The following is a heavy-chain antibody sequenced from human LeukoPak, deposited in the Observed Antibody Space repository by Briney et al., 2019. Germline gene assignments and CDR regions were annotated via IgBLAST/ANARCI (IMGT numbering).Heavy chain of an antibody. CDR2: INTSGGNT. CDR3: ERRDCGSASCPLDY. J-gene: IGHJ4*02. CDR1: GYSFTIYY. Sequence: ASVTVSCKASGYSFTIYYIHWVRQPPGQGLEWMGLINTSGGNTNYAQKLQGRVTMTRDTSTSTVYMELRRLRSEDTAVYCCERRDCGSASCPLDYWGQGTLVIVSS. V-gene: IGHV1-46*04. D-gene: IGHD2-2*01.